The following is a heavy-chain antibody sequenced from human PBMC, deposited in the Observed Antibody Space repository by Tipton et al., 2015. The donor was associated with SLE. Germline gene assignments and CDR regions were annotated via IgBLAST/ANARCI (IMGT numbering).Heavy chain of an antibody. CDR3: TRPNLYCSSTSCYNGDAFDI. CDR2: IRSKANSYAT. Sequence: SLRLSCAASGFTFSGSAMHWVRQASGKGLEWVGRIRSKANSYATAYAASVKGRFTISRDDSKNTAYLQMNSLKTEDTAVYYCTRPNLYCSSTSCYNGDAFDIWGQGTMVTVSS. V-gene: IGHV3-73*01. J-gene: IGHJ3*02. D-gene: IGHD2-2*02. CDR1: GFTFSGSA.